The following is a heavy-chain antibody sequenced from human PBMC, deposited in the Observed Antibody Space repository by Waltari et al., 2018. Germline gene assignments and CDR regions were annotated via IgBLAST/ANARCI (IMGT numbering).Heavy chain of an antibody. J-gene: IGHJ4*02. Sequence: QVQLQESGPGLVKPSQTLSLTCTVSGGSLSRGSYFWSWIRQPAGKGLEWIGCIYTSGSTNYNPSLKSRGTISVDTSKNQFSLKLSSVTAADTAVYYCAREMATIRRIDYWGQGTLVTVSS. V-gene: IGHV4-61*02. CDR3: AREMATIRRIDY. CDR2: IYTSGST. D-gene: IGHD5-12*01. CDR1: GGSLSRGSYF.